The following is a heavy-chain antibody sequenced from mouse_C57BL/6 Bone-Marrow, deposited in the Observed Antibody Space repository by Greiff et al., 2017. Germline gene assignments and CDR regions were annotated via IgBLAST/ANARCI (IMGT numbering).Heavy chain of an antibody. CDR1: GFTFSSYG. V-gene: IGHV5-6*01. CDR2: ISSGGSYT. J-gene: IGHJ1*03. Sequence: EVQGVESGGDLVKPGGSLKLSCAASGFTFSSYGMSWVRQTPDKRLEWVATISSGGSYTYYPDSVKGRFTISRDNAKNTLYLQMSSLKSEDTAMXYCARLGTTVGLDVWGTGTTVTVSS. CDR3: ARLGTTVGLDV. D-gene: IGHD1-1*01.